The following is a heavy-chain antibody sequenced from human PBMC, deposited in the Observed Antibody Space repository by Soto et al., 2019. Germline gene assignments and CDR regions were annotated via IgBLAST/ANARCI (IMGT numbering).Heavy chain of an antibody. V-gene: IGHV4-59*01. CDR1: GGSISSYY. J-gene: IGHJ5*02. Sequence: QVHLQESGPGLVKPSETLSLTCTVSGGSISSYYWNWIRQPPGKGLEWIGYIFYSGSTNYNPSLKSRIIISVDTSKNQFSLKLTSVTAADTAVYYCARGDSGNYYSESWFDPWGQGTLVTVSS. D-gene: IGHD1-26*01. CDR2: IFYSGST. CDR3: ARGDSGNYYSESWFDP.